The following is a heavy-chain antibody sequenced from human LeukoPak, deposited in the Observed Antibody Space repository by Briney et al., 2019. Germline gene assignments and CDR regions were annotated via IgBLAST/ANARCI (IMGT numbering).Heavy chain of an antibody. CDR1: GFTFGDYG. J-gene: IGHJ4*02. CDR2: INWNGGST. V-gene: IGHV3-20*04. CDR3: ARAYRPLSSSGYYY. Sequence: GGSLRLSCAASGFTFGDYGMSWVRQAPGKGLECVSGINWNGGSTGYADPVKGRFTISRDNAKNSLYLQMNSLRAEGTALYYCARAYRPLSSSGYYYWGQGTLVTVSS. D-gene: IGHD3-22*01.